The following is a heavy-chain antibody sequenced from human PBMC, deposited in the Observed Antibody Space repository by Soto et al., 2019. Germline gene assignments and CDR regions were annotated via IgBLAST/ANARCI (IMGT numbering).Heavy chain of an antibody. CDR2: IYPSGRT. CDR3: ASGGSDYWDLDY. J-gene: IGHJ4*02. V-gene: IGHV4-30-2*01. Sequence: QLQLQESGSGLVQPSQTLSLACAVSGVSISSGGYSWNWIRQPPGKGLEWIGYIYPSGRTYYNPSLKSLLIKSVDRSKNQFSLKLSSVTAADTAVYYCASGGSDYWDLDYRGQGTLVTVSS. D-gene: IGHD3-10*01. CDR1: GVSISSGGYS.